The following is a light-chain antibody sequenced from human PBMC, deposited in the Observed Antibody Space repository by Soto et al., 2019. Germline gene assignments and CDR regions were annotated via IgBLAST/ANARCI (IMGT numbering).Light chain of an antibody. Sequence: IQITQTPSSLSESVGARFTITCRASQDFINYLAWYQKKPGEAPKLLIYVASTLHSGLPSRFSGSGSGTEFTLTISSLQPEDFATYYCQQLNSFPLACGGGTKG. V-gene: IGKV1-9*01. CDR3: QQLNSFPLA. CDR2: VAS. CDR1: QDFINY. J-gene: IGKJ4*01.